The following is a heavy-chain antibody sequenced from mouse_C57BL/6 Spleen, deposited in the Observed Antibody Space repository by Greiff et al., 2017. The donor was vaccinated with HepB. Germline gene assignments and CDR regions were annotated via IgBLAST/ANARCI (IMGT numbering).Heavy chain of an antibody. V-gene: IGHV1-54*01. D-gene: IGHD2-3*01. CDR2: INPGSGGT. Sequence: QVQLQQSGAELVRPGTSVKVSCKASGYAFTNYLIEWVKQRPGQGLEWIGVINPGSGGTNDNEKFKGKATLTADKSSSTAYMQLSSLTSEDSAVYFCARGGVDGYYNYYAMDYWGQGTSVTVSS. CDR3: ARGGVDGYYNYYAMDY. J-gene: IGHJ4*01. CDR1: GYAFTNYL.